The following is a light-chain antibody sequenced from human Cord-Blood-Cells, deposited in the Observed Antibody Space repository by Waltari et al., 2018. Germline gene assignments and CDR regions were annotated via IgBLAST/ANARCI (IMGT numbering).Light chain of an antibody. CDR1: QGIRND. Sequence: AIQMTQSPSSLSASVGDRVTITCRASQGIRNDLGWYQQKPGKAPKLLFYAASSLQSGVPSRFSGSGYGTDFTLTISSLQPEDFASYYCLQDYNYPYTFGQGTKLEIK. J-gene: IGKJ2*01. V-gene: IGKV1-6*01. CDR2: AAS. CDR3: LQDYNYPYT.